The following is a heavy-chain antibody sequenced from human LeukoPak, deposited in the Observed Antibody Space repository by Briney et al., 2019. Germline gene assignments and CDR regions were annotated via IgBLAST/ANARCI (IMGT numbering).Heavy chain of an antibody. CDR3: ATASMVRGLHYYYHGMDV. Sequence: ASVKVFCKVSGYTLTELSMHWVRQAPGKGLEWMGGFDPEDGETIYAQKFQGRVTMTEDTSTDTAYMELSSLRSEDTAVYYCATASMVRGLHYYYHGMDVWGQGTTVTVSS. D-gene: IGHD3-10*01. CDR1: GYTLTELS. V-gene: IGHV1-24*01. J-gene: IGHJ6*02. CDR2: FDPEDGET.